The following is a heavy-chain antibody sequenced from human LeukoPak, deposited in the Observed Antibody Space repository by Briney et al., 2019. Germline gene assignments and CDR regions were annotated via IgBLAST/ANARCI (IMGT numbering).Heavy chain of an antibody. Sequence: GGSLGLSCVASGFTLHDYALHWVRQAPGKGLEWISLISGDGDSTYYADSVKGRFTISRDNSKNSLYLQMSSLRTEDTALYYCAKGVRSGTYYNCFDPWGQGTLVTVSS. CDR2: ISGDGDST. J-gene: IGHJ5*02. CDR3: AKGVRSGTYYNCFDP. V-gene: IGHV3-43*02. CDR1: GFTLHDYA. D-gene: IGHD1-26*01.